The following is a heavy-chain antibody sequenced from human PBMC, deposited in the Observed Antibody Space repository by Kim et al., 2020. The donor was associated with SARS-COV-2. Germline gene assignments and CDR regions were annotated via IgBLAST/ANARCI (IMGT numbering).Heavy chain of an antibody. CDR2: IYSGDTRT. D-gene: IGHD2-15*01. V-gene: IGHV3-23*03. CDR1: GFTFSSYA. CDR3: AREVVGAPYYFDY. Sequence: GGSLRLSCAASGFTFSSYAMSWVRLTPGKGLEWVSVIYSGDTRTYYADSVKGRFTISRDNSKNTLYLQMNSLRAEDTAVYYCAREVVGAPYYFDYWGQGTLVTVSS. J-gene: IGHJ4*02.